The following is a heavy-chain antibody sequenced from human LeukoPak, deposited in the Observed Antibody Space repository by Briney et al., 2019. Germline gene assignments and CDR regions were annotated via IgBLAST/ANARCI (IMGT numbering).Heavy chain of an antibody. CDR3: AKMKGHPLPKYYMDV. CDR2: ISGSGGDI. CDR1: GFTFSRYA. J-gene: IGHJ6*01. D-gene: IGHD1-26*01. Sequence: GGSLRLSCAGSGFTFSRYAMSWIRQVPGQGLEWVSAISGSGGDIFYTDSVKGRFTISRDNSKNTLYLQMNSLRAGDTAVYYCAKMKGHPLPKYYMDVWGQGTTVTVSS. V-gene: IGHV3-23*01.